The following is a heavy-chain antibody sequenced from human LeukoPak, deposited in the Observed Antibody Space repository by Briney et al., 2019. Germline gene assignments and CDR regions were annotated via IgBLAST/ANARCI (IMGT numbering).Heavy chain of an antibody. D-gene: IGHD3-3*01. CDR3: ARHWSHSVAQFGRYYWFDP. Sequence: SETLSLTCTVSRGAISGYYWSWIRQPAGKGLEWIGHVDTSGRTNYNSSLMSRVTMSVDTSKNQFSLRLTSVTAADTAVYYCARHWSHSVAQFGRYYWFDPWGQGTLVTVSS. CDR1: RGAISGYY. J-gene: IGHJ5*02. CDR2: VDTSGRT. V-gene: IGHV4-4*07.